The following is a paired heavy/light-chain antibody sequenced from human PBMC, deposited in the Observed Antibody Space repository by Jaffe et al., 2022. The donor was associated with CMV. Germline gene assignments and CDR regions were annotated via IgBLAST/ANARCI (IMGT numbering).Light chain of an antibody. CDR2: AAS. CDR3: QQYYSYPLT. CDR1: QGISSY. J-gene: IGKJ4*01. V-gene: IGKV1-8*01. Sequence: AIRITQSPSSLSASTGDRVTITCRASQGISSYLAWYQQKPGKAPKLLIYAASTLQSGVPSRFSGSGSGTDFTLTISCLQSEDFATYYCQQYYSYPLTFGGGTKVEIK.
Heavy chain of an antibody. V-gene: IGHV3-23*04. CDR3: AKDLGSGVGATLSYYYYYMDV. J-gene: IGHJ6*03. CDR1: GFTFSSYA. D-gene: IGHD1-26*01. Sequence: EVQLVESGGGLVQPGGSLRLSCAASGFTFSSYAMSWVRQAPGKGLEWVSAISGSGGSTYYADSVKGRFTISRDNSKNTLYLQMNSLRAEDTAVYYCAKDLGSGVGATLSYYYYYMDVWGKGTTVTVSS. CDR2: ISGSGGST.